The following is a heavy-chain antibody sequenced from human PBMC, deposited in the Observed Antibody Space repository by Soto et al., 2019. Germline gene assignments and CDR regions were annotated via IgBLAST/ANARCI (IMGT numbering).Heavy chain of an antibody. CDR3: AREGSGSRGSPSTRLSPYFDY. V-gene: IGHV1-69*13. J-gene: IGHJ4*02. CDR1: GGTFSSYA. CDR2: IIPIFGTA. Sequence: SVKVSCKASGGTFSSYAISWVRQAPGQGLEWMGGIIPIFGTANYAQKFQGRVTITADESTSTAYVELSSLRSEDTAVYYCAREGSGSRGSPSTRLSPYFDYWGQGTLVTVSS. D-gene: IGHD3-10*01.